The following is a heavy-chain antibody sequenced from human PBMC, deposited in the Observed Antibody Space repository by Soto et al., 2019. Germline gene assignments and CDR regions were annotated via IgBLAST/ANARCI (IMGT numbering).Heavy chain of an antibody. V-gene: IGHV3-9*01. CDR3: AKGNKVDFWSGYKFDAFDI. CDR1: GFTFDDYA. CDR2: ISWNSGSI. J-gene: IGHJ3*02. D-gene: IGHD3-3*01. Sequence: PGGSLRLSCAASGFTFDDYAMHWVRQAPGKGLEWVSGISWNSGSIGYADSVKGRFTISRDNAKSSLYLQMNSLRAEDTALYYCAKGNKVDFWSGYKFDAFDIWGQGTMVTVSS.